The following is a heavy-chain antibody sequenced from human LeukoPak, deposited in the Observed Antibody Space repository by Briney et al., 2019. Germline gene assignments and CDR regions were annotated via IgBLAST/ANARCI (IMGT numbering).Heavy chain of an antibody. D-gene: IGHD5-12*01. CDR3: ARTSGYDYFDY. V-gene: IGHV4-31*03. CDR2: INYRGST. J-gene: IGHJ4*02. Sequence: SETLSLTRTVSGVSINSGGYYWSWIRQHPGKGLEWIGYINYRGSTYENPSLESRVIMSVDTSKNQFSLKLSSVTAADMAVYFCARTSGYDYFDYWGQGTVVTVSS. CDR1: GVSINSGGYY.